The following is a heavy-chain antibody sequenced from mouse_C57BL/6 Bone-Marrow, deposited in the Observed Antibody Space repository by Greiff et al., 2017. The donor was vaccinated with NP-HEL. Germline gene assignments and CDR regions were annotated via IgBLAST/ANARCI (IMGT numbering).Heavy chain of an antibody. D-gene: IGHD2-2*01. CDR3: TREGYDVDY. Sequence: VQLQQSGAELVRPGASVKLSCTASGFNIKDDYMHWVKQRPEQGLEWIGWIDPENGDTEYASKFQGKATITADTSSNTAYLQLSSLTSEDTAVYYCTREGYDVDYWGQGTTLTVSS. CDR1: GFNIKDDY. CDR2: IDPENGDT. J-gene: IGHJ2*01. V-gene: IGHV14-4*01.